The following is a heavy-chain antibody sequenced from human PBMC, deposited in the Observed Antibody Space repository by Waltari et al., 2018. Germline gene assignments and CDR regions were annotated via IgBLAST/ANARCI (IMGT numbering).Heavy chain of an antibody. CDR2: INEDGNEK. CDR1: GFNFRNYW. J-gene: IGHJ4*02. CDR3: ARRLSSGCEY. V-gene: IGHV3-7*04. D-gene: IGHD6-19*01. Sequence: EVQLVESGGGLVQPGGSLRLSCVGSGFNFRNYWMSWVRQTPEKGLGWVANINEDGNEKYFLDSVKGRFTVSRDNARNSLYLQMNSLRVEDTAVYYCARRLSSGCEYWGQGTLVTVSS.